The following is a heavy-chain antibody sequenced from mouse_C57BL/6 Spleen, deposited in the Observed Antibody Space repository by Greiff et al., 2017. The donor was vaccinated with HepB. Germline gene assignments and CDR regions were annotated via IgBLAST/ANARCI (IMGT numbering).Heavy chain of an antibody. CDR3: ARESTVVATDAMDY. D-gene: IGHD1-1*01. V-gene: IGHV1-85*01. J-gene: IGHJ4*01. CDR2: IYPRDGST. CDR1: GYTFTSYD. Sequence: QVQLKESGPELVKPGASVKLSCKASGYTFTSYDINWVKQRPGQGLEWIGWIYPRDGSTKYNEKFKGKATLTVDTSSSTAYMELHSLTSEDSAVSSCARESTVVATDAMDYWGQGTSVTVSS.